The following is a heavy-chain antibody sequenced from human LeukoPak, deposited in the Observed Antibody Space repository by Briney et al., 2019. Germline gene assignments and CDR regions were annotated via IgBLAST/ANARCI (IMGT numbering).Heavy chain of an antibody. D-gene: IGHD3-10*01. CDR2: LHYSWSN. V-gene: IGHV4-31*03. CDR3: ARVIMVRGLYGMDV. Sequence: PSQTMSLTCTVSGGSISRGGYYWSWIRHHPGKGLDWIGYLHYSWSNYYNPDLKGRVNISVDTSKNQISLKLSSVTAADTGVYYCARVIMVRGLYGMDVWGQGTTVTVSS. CDR1: GGSISRGGYY. J-gene: IGHJ6*02.